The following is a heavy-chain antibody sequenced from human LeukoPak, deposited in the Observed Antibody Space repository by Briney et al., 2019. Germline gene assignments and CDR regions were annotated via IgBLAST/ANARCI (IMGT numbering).Heavy chain of an antibody. CDR1: GFTFRSYD. V-gene: IGHV3-48*03. Sequence: TGGSLRLSCAASGFTFRSYDMNWVRQAPGKGLEWVSYIGISGNPRYYADSVKGRFTISRDNSKNTLYLQMNSLRAEDTAVYYCAKDRDILTGYYAYWGQGTLVTVSS. CDR2: IGISGNPR. D-gene: IGHD3-9*01. CDR3: AKDRDILTGYYAY. J-gene: IGHJ4*02.